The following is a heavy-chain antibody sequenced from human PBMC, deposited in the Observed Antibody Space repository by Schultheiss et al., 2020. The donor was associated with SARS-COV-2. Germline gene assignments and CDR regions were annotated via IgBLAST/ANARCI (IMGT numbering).Heavy chain of an antibody. Sequence: SETLSLTCTVSGGSISSGGYYWSWIRQHPGKGLEWIGCISYSGRTYYNPSLKSRVTISVDTSKNQFSLKLSSVTAADTAVYYCARDLYGMDVWGQGTTVTVSS. CDR3: ARDLYGMDV. J-gene: IGHJ6*02. CDR1: GGSISSGGYY. CDR2: ISYSGRT. V-gene: IGHV4-31*03.